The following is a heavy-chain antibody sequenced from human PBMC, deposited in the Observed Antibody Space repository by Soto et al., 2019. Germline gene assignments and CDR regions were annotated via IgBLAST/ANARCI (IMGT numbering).Heavy chain of an antibody. Sequence: GGSLRLSCAASGFTFSTYGMSWVRQAPGKGLECVSGISGSGGSTYYADSVEGRFTISRDNSKNTLYLQMNSLRAEDTALYYCAKDMYCSSGSCYSRPDIWGQGTMVTVSS. CDR1: GFTFSTYG. CDR2: ISGSGGST. J-gene: IGHJ3*02. V-gene: IGHV3-23*01. D-gene: IGHD2-15*01. CDR3: AKDMYCSSGSCYSRPDI.